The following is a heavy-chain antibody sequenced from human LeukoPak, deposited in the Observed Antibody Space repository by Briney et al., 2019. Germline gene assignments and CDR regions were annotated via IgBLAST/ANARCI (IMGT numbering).Heavy chain of an antibody. J-gene: IGHJ4*02. Sequence: ASVKVSCKASGYTFTSYYMHWVRQAPGQGLEWMGIINPSGGSTSYAQKFQGRVTMTWDTSTSTVYMGLSSLRSGDTAVYYCARRGYDILTGYSNFDYWGQGTLVAVSS. CDR3: ARRGYDILTGYSNFDY. CDR2: INPSGGST. CDR1: GYTFTSYY. D-gene: IGHD3-9*01. V-gene: IGHV1-46*01.